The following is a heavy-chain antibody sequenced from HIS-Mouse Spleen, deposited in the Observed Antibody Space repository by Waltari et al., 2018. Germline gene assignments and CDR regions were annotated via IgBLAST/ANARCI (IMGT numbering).Heavy chain of an antibody. CDR3: AKQDLGIRKNYFDY. J-gene: IGHJ4*02. V-gene: IGHV3-23*01. CDR2: IRGSGGRT. D-gene: IGHD7-27*01. Sequence: EVQLLESGGGLVQPGGSLRLSCAASGFTFSSYAMSWVRQAPGKGLVWVSAIRGSGGRTYYADSVKGRFTISRDNSKNTLYLQMNSLRAEDTAVYYCAKQDLGIRKNYFDYWGQGTLVTVSS. CDR1: GFTFSSYA.